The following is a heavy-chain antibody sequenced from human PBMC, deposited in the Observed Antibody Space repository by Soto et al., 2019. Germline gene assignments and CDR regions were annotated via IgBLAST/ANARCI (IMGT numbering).Heavy chain of an antibody. CDR1: GGSISSYY. J-gene: IGHJ5*02. V-gene: IGHV4-59*01. CDR3: ARDFSHDFWFDP. Sequence: ETLSLTCTVSGGSISSYYWSWIRQPPGKGLEWIGYIYYSGSTNYNPSLKSRVTISVDTSKNQFSLKLSSVTAADTAVYYCARDFSHDFWFDPWGQGTLVTVSS. CDR2: IYYSGST. D-gene: IGHD3-3*01.